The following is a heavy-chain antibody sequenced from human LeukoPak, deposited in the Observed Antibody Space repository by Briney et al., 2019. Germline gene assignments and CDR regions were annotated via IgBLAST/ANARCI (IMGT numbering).Heavy chain of an antibody. Sequence: GASVKVSCKASGYTFTGYYMHWVRQAPGQGLEWMGWINPNSGGTNYAQKFQGRVTMTRDTSISTAYMELSRLRSEDTAVYYCARDQPEKYYDILTGYSAWIHYYMDVWGKGTTVTISS. V-gene: IGHV1-2*02. J-gene: IGHJ6*03. CDR2: INPNSGGT. CDR3: ARDQPEKYYDILTGYSAWIHYYMDV. CDR1: GYTFTGYY. D-gene: IGHD3-9*01.